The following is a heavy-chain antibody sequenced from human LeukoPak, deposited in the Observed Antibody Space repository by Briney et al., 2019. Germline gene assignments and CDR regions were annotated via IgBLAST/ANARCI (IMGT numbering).Heavy chain of an antibody. CDR1: GGSTSSSNW. V-gene: IGHV4-4*02. CDR3: ARVSAMAFYGMDV. J-gene: IGHJ6*02. Sequence: SETLSLTCAVSGGSTSSSNWWSWVRQPPGKGLEWIGEIYHSGSTNYNPSLKSRVTISVDKSKNQFSLKLSSVTAADTAVYYCARVSAMAFYGMDVWGQGTTVTVSS. D-gene: IGHD5-18*01. CDR2: IYHSGST.